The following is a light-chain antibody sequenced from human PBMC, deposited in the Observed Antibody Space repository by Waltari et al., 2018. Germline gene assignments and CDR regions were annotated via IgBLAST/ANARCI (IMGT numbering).Light chain of an antibody. J-gene: IGLJ3*02. V-gene: IGLV7-46*01. CDR1: PGTVTSRLH. CDR2: DTT. Sequence: QALVTQEPSLPLSPRGTVPLTCASTPGTVTSRLHPYWSQQKPGQAPRTLIYDTTNRQSWTPDRFSGSLLGGKAALTLSGAQPEDEADYYCLLSYGRARVFGGGTKLTVL. CDR3: LLSYGRARV.